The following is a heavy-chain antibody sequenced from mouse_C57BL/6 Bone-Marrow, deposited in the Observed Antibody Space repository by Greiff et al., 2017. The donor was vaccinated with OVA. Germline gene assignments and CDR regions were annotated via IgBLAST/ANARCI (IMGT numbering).Heavy chain of an antibody. CDR2: INPSTGGT. J-gene: IGHJ2*01. CDR3: ARWQLRLRPHFDY. CDR1: GYSFTGYY. D-gene: IGHD3-2*02. Sequence: EVQLQQSGPELVKPGASVKISCKASGYSFTGYYMNWVKQSPEKSLEWIGEINPSTGGTTYNQKFKAKATLTVDKSSSTAYMQLKSLTSEDSAVYYCARWQLRLRPHFDYWGQGTTLTVSS. V-gene: IGHV1-42*01.